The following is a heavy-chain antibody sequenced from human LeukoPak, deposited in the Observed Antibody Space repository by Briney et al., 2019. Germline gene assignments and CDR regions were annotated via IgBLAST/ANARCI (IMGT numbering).Heavy chain of an antibody. Sequence: GGSLRLSCAASGFTFNTYIMSWVRQAPGKGLEWVSYISSGSSTIYYADSVKGRFTISRDNAKNSLYLQMNSLRDEDTAVYYCARSTRYGDYARNAFDIWGQGTMVTVSS. CDR2: ISSGSSTI. V-gene: IGHV3-48*02. J-gene: IGHJ3*02. D-gene: IGHD4-17*01. CDR3: ARSTRYGDYARNAFDI. CDR1: GFTFNTYI.